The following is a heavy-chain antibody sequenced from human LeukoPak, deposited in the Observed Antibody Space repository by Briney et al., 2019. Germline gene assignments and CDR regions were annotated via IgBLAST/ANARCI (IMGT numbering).Heavy chain of an antibody. J-gene: IGHJ4*02. V-gene: IGHV3-23*01. CDR3: AKTQGYYDY. CDR1: GLTFSSYA. Sequence: PAGSLRLSCAASGLTFSSYAMSWVRQSPGKGLEWVSGVGADGTRYYVDSVKGRFTVSRDTSKNTLYLQLSTLTAEDTAIYYCAKTQGYYDYWGQGTLVTVSS. D-gene: IGHD3-22*01. CDR2: VGADGTR.